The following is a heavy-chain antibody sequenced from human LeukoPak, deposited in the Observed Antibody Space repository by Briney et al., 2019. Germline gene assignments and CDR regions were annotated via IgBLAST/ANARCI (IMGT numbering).Heavy chain of an antibody. D-gene: IGHD6-13*01. CDR3: ARVREPRGLGDAGTRPPGHYMDV. CDR2: IYYSGST. V-gene: IGHV4-39*07. Sequence: PSETLSLTCTVSGGSISSSSYYWGWIRQPPGKGLEWIGSIYYSGSTYYNPSLKSRVTISVDTSKNQFSLKLTSVTAADTAVYYCARVREPRGLGDAGTRPPGHYMDVWGKGTTVTVSS. J-gene: IGHJ6*03. CDR1: GGSISSSSYY.